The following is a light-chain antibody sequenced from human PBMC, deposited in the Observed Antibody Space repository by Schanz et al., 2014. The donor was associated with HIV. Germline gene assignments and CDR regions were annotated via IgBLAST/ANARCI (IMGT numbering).Light chain of an antibody. CDR1: QYISRW. CDR2: QAS. Sequence: DIQMTQSPSTLSASVGDGVTITCRASQYISRWLAWYQQKPGQAPHLLIYQASTLQTGVSSRFSGSGSGTDFTLTINGLQPEDVATYYCQQCVTYPYTFGQGTTLDIK. J-gene: IGKJ2*01. V-gene: IGKV1-5*03. CDR3: QQCVTYPYT.